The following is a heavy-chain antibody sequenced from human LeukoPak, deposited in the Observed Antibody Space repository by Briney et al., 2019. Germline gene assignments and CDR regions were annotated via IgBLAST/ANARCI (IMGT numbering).Heavy chain of an antibody. CDR1: GFTFSSYW. CDR3: VGGYGWLPDY. Sequence: GGSLRLSCAASGFTFSSYWMHWVRQAPGKGLVWVSRIKTDGSSTSYADSVKGRFTISRDNAKNTLYLQMNSLRVDDTAVYYCVGGYGWLPDYWGQGALVTVSS. CDR2: IKTDGSST. V-gene: IGHV3-74*01. J-gene: IGHJ4*02. D-gene: IGHD6-19*01.